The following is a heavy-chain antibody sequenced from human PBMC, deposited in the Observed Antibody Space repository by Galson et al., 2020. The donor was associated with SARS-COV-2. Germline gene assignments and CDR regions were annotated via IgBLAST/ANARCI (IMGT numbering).Heavy chain of an antibody. CDR3: AKGHRPGGAVAAVDAFEM. Sequence: GESLKISCAASGFTFRNYDMYWVRQAPGKGLEWVAFISYDGSNRYYRDSVKGRFTVARDNSENTLYLQMNSLRGEDTAMYSCAKGHRPGGAVAAVDAFEMWGQGTMVTVSS. V-gene: IGHV3-30*18. J-gene: IGHJ3*02. D-gene: IGHD6-19*01. CDR1: GFTFRNYD. CDR2: ISYDGSNR.